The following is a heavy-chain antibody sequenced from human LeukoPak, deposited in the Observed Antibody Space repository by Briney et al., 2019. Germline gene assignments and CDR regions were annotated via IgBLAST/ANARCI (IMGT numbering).Heavy chain of an antibody. CDR1: GFTFSSYA. J-gene: IGHJ4*02. CDR3: AKAYYYDSSGYYQFDY. D-gene: IGHD3-22*01. V-gene: IGHV3-23*01. CDR2: ISGSGGST. Sequence: GGSLRLSCAASGFTFSSYAMSWVRQAPGKGLEWVSAISGSGGSTYYADSVKGRFTISRDNSKNTLYLQVNSLRAEDTAVYYCAKAYYYDSSGYYQFDYWGQGTLVTVSS.